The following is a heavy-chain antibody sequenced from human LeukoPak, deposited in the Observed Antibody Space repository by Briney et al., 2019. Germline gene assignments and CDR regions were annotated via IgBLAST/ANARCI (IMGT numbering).Heavy chain of an antibody. V-gene: IGHV4-4*07. D-gene: IGHD3-22*01. CDR2: IQISGST. Sequence: PSETLSLTCTVSGDSTSSNYWSWIRQPAGKGLEWIGRIQISGSTNFNPSLNSRVTMSVDTSKHQFSLTLSSVTAADTGVYYCARGPYYDKSGYFDSWGQGTLVIVSS. J-gene: IGHJ4*02. CDR3: ARGPYYDKSGYFDS. CDR1: GDSTSSNY.